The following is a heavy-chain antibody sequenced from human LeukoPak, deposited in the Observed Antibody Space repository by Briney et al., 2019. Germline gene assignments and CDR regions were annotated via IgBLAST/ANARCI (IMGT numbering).Heavy chain of an antibody. CDR2: IKQDGSEK. J-gene: IGHJ4*02. Sequence: GGSLRLSCAASGFTFSSYWMSWVRQAPGKRLEWVANIKQDGSEKYYVDSVKGRFTISRDNAKNSLFLQMNSLRAEDTAVYYCARRYCSSTSCLKTLDYWGQGTLVTVSS. D-gene: IGHD2-2*01. V-gene: IGHV3-7*01. CDR3: ARRYCSSTSCLKTLDY. CDR1: GFTFSSYW.